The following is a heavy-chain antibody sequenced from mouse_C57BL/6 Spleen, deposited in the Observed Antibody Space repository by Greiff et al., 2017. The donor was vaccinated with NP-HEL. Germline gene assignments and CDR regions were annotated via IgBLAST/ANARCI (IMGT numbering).Heavy chain of an antibody. D-gene: IGHD1-1*01. Sequence: QFQLQQPGAELVRPGPSVKLSCKASGYTFTSSWMHWVKQRPGQGLAGIGGIDPSVGYTTYIQKLKGKATLTVDTSSSTAYMQLSSLTSEDAAVDYCARKEGGDGSSYVRFADWGKGTLVTVSA. V-gene: IGHV1-59*01. CDR1: GYTFTSSW. J-gene: IGHJ3*01. CDR3: ARKEGGDGSSYVRFAD. CDR2: IDPSVGYT.